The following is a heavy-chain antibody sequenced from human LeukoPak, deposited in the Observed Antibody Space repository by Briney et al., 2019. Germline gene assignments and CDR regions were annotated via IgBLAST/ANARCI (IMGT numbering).Heavy chain of an antibody. CDR3: AKASRQGAVASPLDY. CDR1: GFMFTTYA. J-gene: IGHJ4*02. CDR2: IGGDGGRT. D-gene: IGHD6-19*01. V-gene: IGHV3-23*01. Sequence: PGGSLRLYCAASGFMFTTYAMSWVRQAPWKGLEGVSAIGGDGGRTYYADSVKGRFTISRDNSKDTVFLQMNSLRAEDTAVYYCAKASRQGAVASPLDYWGQGTLVTVSS.